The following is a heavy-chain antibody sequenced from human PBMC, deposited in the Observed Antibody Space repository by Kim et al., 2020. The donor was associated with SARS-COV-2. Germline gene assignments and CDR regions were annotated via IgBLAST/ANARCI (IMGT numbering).Heavy chain of an antibody. CDR3: ARVRDACSDY. CDR1: GFTFSSYT. V-gene: IGHV3-23*01. D-gene: IGHD2-2*01. CDR2: ISGSGENT. J-gene: IGHJ4*02. Sequence: GGSLRLSCVASGFTFSSYTMRWVRQAPGKGLEWVSAISGSGENTYFADSVRGRFTISRDNSKNILYLQMNSLRVEDTAVYFCARVRDACSDYWGQGTLVTVSS.